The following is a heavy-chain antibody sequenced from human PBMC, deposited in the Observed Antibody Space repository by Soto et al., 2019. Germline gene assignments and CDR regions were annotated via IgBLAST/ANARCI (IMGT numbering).Heavy chain of an antibody. CDR1: GFTFSSYE. D-gene: IGHD1-7*01. Sequence: PGGSLRLSCAASGFTFSSYEMNWVRQAPGKGLEWVSYISSSGSTIYYADSVKGRFTISRDNAKNSLYLQMNSLRAEDTAVYYCARGSLADNWNYESSWFDPWGRGTLVTVSS. J-gene: IGHJ5*02. CDR2: ISSSGSTI. V-gene: IGHV3-48*03. CDR3: ARGSLADNWNYESSWFDP.